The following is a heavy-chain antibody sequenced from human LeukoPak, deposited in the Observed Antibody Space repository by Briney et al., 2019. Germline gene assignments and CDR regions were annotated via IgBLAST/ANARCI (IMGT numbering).Heavy chain of an antibody. D-gene: IGHD3-10*01. Sequence: ASVKVSCKASGYIFTSYDINWVRQATGHGLEWMGWMNANSGDTGYAQKFQGRVTMTRNTSISTAYMELSSLRSEDTAIYYCAGGGTYLPFGYWGQGTLVIVSS. CDR1: GYIFTSYD. CDR2: MNANSGDT. CDR3: AGGGTYLPFGY. J-gene: IGHJ4*02. V-gene: IGHV1-8*01.